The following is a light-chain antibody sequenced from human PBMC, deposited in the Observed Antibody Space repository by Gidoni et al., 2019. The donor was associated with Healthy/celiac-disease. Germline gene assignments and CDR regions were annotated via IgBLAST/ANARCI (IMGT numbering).Light chain of an antibody. V-gene: IGKV3-20*01. CDR3: QQYGSSLAT. Sequence: EIVLTQSPGTLSLSPGERATLSCRASQSVRSSYLAWYQQKPGQAPRLLIYGASSRAPGIPDRFRGSGSGTDFTLTISRLEPDDFAVYYCQQYGSSLATFGQGTKLEIK. J-gene: IGKJ2*01. CDR1: QSVRSSY. CDR2: GAS.